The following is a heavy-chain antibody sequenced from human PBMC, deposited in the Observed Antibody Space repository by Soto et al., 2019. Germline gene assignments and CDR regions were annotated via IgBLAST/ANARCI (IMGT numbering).Heavy chain of an antibody. J-gene: IGHJ6*02. CDR1: GFTFSSYA. CDR2: ISYDGSNK. D-gene: IGHD4-4*01. V-gene: IGHV3-30-3*01. CDR3: AREREVTTNYYYYYGMDV. Sequence: QVQLVESGGGVVQPGRSLRLSCAASGFTFSSYAMHWVRQAPGKGLEWVAVISYDGSNKYYADSVKGRFTISRDNSKNTLYLQMNSLRAEDTAVYYCAREREVTTNYYYYYGMDVWGQGTTVTVSS.